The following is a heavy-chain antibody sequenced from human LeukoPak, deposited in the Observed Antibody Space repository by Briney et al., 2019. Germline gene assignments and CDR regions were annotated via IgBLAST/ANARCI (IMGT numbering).Heavy chain of an antibody. J-gene: IGHJ4*02. Sequence: ASVKVSCKASGYTLTSYDINWVRQATGQGLEWMGWMNPNSGNTGYAQKFQGRVTMTRNTSISTAYMELSSLRSEDTAVYYCARGLYYYDSSGYFSDYWGQGTLVTVSS. CDR1: GYTLTSYD. D-gene: IGHD3-22*01. CDR3: ARGLYYYDSSGYFSDY. V-gene: IGHV1-8*01. CDR2: MNPNSGNT.